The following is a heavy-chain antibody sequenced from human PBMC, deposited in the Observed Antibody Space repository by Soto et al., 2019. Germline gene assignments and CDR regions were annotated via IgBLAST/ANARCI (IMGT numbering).Heavy chain of an antibody. D-gene: IGHD3-10*01. CDR2: ISTYNGNT. CDR3: AREMVRGVGSAY. J-gene: IGHJ4*02. Sequence: QVQLVQSGAEVKKPGASVKVSCKASGYTFTSYGISWVRQAPGQGLEWMGWISTYNGNTKYAQKLQGRVTMTTDTATSTEYMELRSRRSDDTAVFYCAREMVRGVGSAYWGQGTLVTVSS. V-gene: IGHV1-18*01. CDR1: GYTFTSYG.